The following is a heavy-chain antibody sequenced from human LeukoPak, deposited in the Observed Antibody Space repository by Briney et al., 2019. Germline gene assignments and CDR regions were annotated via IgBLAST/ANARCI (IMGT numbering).Heavy chain of an antibody. J-gene: IGHJ6*02. CDR3: ARHSCSSSSCYYHYGMDV. V-gene: IGHV4-59*08. Sequence: SETLSLTCTVSGASISSYYWSWIRQPPGKGLEWIGYIYYSGSTNYNPSLKSRVTISVDTSKNQFSLKLSSVTAVDTAVYYCARHSCSSSSCYYHYGMDVWGQGTTVTVSS. CDR2: IYYSGST. CDR1: GASISSYY. D-gene: IGHD2-2*01.